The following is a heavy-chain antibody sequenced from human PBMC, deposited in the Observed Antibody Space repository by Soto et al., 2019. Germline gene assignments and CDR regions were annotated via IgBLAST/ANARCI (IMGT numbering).Heavy chain of an antibody. D-gene: IGHD5-12*01. J-gene: IGHJ4*02. CDR1: GFIFSDYS. V-gene: IGHV3-21*01. CDR3: ARDVSGYGNFDY. CDR2: ISSSSIYI. Sequence: EVQLVESGGGLVKPGGSLRLSCAASGFIFSDYSMNWVRQAPGKGLEWVSSISSSSIYIYYADSVKGRFTISRDNAKNSLYLQMNSLRAEDTAGVYCARDVSGYGNFDYWGQGTLVTVSS.